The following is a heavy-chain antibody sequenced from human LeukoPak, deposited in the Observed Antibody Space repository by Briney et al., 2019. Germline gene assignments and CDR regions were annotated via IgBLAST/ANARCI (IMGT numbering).Heavy chain of an antibody. Sequence: GGSLRLSCAASGFTSSSYWMHWVRQVPGKGLVWVSRINSDGSSTNYADSVKGRFTISRDNAKNTLYLQMNSLRAEDTAVYYCAKPQITMVRGLDDAFDIWGQGTMVTVSS. CDR3: AKPQITMVRGLDDAFDI. CDR1: GFTSSSYW. V-gene: IGHV3-74*01. D-gene: IGHD3-10*01. J-gene: IGHJ3*02. CDR2: INSDGSST.